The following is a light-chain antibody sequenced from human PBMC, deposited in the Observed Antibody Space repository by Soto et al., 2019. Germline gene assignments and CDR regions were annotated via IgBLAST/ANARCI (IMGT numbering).Light chain of an antibody. V-gene: IGLV7-46*01. CDR2: DTT. CDR3: FLIYSDAGV. J-gene: IGLJ2*01. Sequence: QAVVTQEPSLTVSPGGTVTLTCGSSTGAVTSGHYPYWFQQKPGQAPRTIIYDTTNKHSWTPARFSGSLMGGKAALTLSGAQPEDEAESYCFLIYSDAGVFGGGTKLTVL. CDR1: TGAVTSGHY.